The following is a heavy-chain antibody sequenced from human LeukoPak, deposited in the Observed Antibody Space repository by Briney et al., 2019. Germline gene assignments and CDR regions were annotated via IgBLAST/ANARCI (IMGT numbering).Heavy chain of an antibody. CDR1: GGSFSGYY. Sequence: PSETLSLTCAVYGGSFSGYYWSWIRQPPGKGLEWIGEINHSGSTNYNPSLKSRVTILVETFKNQFSLKLSSVTAAATAVYYCARGGPLTYDIVVVVASTHMFDYWGQGTLVTVSS. D-gene: IGHD2-15*01. CDR2: INHSGST. CDR3: ARGGPLTYDIVVVVASTHMFDY. V-gene: IGHV4-34*01. J-gene: IGHJ4*02.